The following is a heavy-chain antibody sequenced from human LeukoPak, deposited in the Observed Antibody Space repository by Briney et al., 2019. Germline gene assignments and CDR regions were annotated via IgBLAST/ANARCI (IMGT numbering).Heavy chain of an antibody. CDR3: VREDKYGSVTWFDP. CDR1: GFTFSSYE. D-gene: IGHD3-10*01. Sequence: PGGSLRLSCAASGFTFSSYEMNWVRQAPGKGLEWVSAISASGDRTYYADFVRGRFTISRDNSKNTLYLQMHSLRAEDTAVYYCVREDKYGSVTWFDPWGQGTLVTVSS. CDR2: ISASGDRT. V-gene: IGHV3-23*01. J-gene: IGHJ5*02.